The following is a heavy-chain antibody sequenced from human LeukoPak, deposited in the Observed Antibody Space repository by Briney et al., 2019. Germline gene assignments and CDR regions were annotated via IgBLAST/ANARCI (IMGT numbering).Heavy chain of an antibody. CDR3: ARAEVTGLFDY. Sequence: GGSLRLSCAASGFTFSSSAMSWVRQAPGKGLEWVSAISNNGGYTYYADSVQGRFTISRDNSKSTLCLQMNSLRAEDTAVYYCARAEVTGLFDYWGQGTLVTVSS. CDR1: GFTFSSSA. CDR2: ISNNGGYT. J-gene: IGHJ4*02. D-gene: IGHD2-21*02. V-gene: IGHV3-23*01.